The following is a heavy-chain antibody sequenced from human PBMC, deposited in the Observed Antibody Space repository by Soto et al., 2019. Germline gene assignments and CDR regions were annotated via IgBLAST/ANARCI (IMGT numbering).Heavy chain of an antibody. D-gene: IGHD1-1*01. V-gene: IGHV4-34*01. Sequence: ASDALSLTCAVYGVSFSDYYWSWILQPPGKGLEWIGEIYHSGSINYNPSLKSRLTISVDTSKKQFSLRLSSVTAADTAVFYCARRVTISYYMDVWGKGTTVSVSS. J-gene: IGHJ6*03. CDR2: IYHSGSI. CDR3: ARRVTISYYMDV. CDR1: GVSFSDYY.